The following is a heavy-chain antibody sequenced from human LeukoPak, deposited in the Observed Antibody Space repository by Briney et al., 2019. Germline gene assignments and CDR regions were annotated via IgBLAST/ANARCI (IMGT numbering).Heavy chain of an antibody. D-gene: IGHD3-3*01. Sequence: PSDTLSLTCNVSGASMNGHYWTWIRLSPGKGLEWIGYISDSGSTSYNPPLKSRVIMALEASKTEFSLRLNSVTVADTAVYYCARVFRGAVTSNWFDPWGQGTLVTVSS. J-gene: IGHJ5*02. V-gene: IGHV4-59*11. CDR1: GASMNGHY. CDR3: ARVFRGAVTSNWFDP. CDR2: ISDSGST.